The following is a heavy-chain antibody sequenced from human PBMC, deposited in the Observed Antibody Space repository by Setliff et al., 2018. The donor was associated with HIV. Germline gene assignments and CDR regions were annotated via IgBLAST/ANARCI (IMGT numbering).Heavy chain of an antibody. J-gene: IGHJ4*02. D-gene: IGHD3-9*01. V-gene: IGHV4-39*01. Sequence: PSETLSLTCTVSGGSITSSNSYWGWIRQSPGKGLERIGSIYYNGHTSYNPSLQSRVTISVDRSQNQFSLRLRSVTATDTAVYYCARQTWEYYDTLTGYYRSPKNFDSWGQGTLVTVSS. CDR3: ARQTWEYYDTLTGYYRSPKNFDS. CDR1: GGSITSSNSY. CDR2: IYYNGHT.